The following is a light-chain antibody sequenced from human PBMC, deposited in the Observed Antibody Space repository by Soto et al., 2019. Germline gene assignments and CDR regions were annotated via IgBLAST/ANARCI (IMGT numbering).Light chain of an antibody. J-gene: IGKJ1*01. V-gene: IGKV3-15*01. Sequence: TQSPTALYLSNGARAALSCRASQSVSSNLAWYQQKPGQAPSLLIYGASTRATGTPARFSGSGSGTEFTLTISSLQSEDFAVYYCQQYGSSPWTFGQGGKVAIK. CDR1: QSVSSN. CDR3: QQYGSSPWT. CDR2: GAS.